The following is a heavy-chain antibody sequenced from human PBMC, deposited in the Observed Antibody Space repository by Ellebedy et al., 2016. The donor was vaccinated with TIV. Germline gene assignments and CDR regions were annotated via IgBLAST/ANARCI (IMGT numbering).Heavy chain of an antibody. V-gene: IGHV3-33*08. CDR2: IWYDGSNK. CDR1: GFTFSSYG. CDR3: ARVHVDKAMVTSSPDY. J-gene: IGHJ4*02. Sequence: GGSLRLSXAASGFTFSSYGMHWVRQAPGKGLEWVAVIWYDGSNKYYADSVKGRFTISRDNSKNTLYLQMTSLRAEDTAVYYCARVHVDKAMVTSSPDYWGQGTLVTVSS. D-gene: IGHD5-18*01.